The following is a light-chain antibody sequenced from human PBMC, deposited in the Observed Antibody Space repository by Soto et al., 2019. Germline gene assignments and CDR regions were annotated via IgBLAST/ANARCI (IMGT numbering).Light chain of an antibody. CDR2: DNS. CDR1: SSNIGAGYD. Sequence: QSVLTQPPSVSGAPGQRVTISCTGSSSNIGAGYDVHWYQQLPGTAPKLLIYDNSHRPSGVPDRFSGSKSGTSASLAITGLQAEDEADYYCQAYDSSLSGPVFGGGTKLTVL. CDR3: QAYDSSLSGPV. J-gene: IGLJ2*01. V-gene: IGLV1-40*01.